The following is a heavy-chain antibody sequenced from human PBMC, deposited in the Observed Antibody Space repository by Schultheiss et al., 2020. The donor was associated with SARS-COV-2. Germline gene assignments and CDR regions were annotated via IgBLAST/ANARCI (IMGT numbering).Heavy chain of an antibody. J-gene: IGHJ6*02. V-gene: IGHV4-39*01. CDR1: GGSISSSSYY. CDR3: ARVSSSSYYGMDV. Sequence: SETLSLTCTVSGGSISSSSYYWGWIRQPPGKGLEWIGSIYYSGSTYYNPSLKSRVTISVDTSKNQFSLKLSSVTAADTAVYYCARVSSSSYYGMDVWGQGTTVTVSS. CDR2: IYYSGST. D-gene: IGHD6-6*01.